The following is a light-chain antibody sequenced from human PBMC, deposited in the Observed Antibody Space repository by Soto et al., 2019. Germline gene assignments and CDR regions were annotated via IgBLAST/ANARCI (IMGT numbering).Light chain of an antibody. J-gene: IGKJ5*01. CDR1: QSVSSY. CDR3: QQRSNWPSIT. Sequence: EIGLTHSPATLSLSPGERATLSCRASQSVSSYLAWYQQKPGQAPRLLIYDASNRATGIPARFSGSGSGTDFTLTISSLEPEDFAVYYCQQRSNWPSITFGQGTRLDIK. CDR2: DAS. V-gene: IGKV3-11*01.